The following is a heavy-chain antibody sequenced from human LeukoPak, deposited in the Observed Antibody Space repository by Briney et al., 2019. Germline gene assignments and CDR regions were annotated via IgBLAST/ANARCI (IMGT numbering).Heavy chain of an antibody. J-gene: IGHJ6*03. CDR3: AKEDIVVVPAAMDYYYYMDV. CDR1: GFTFSSYA. D-gene: IGHD2-2*01. Sequence: GGSLRLSCAASGFTFSSYAMSWVRQAPGKGLEWVSGISGSGGSTSYADSVKGRFTISRDNSKNTLYLQMNSLRAEDTAVYYCAKEDIVVVPAAMDYYYYMDVWGKGTTVTVSS. CDR2: ISGSGGST. V-gene: IGHV3-23*01.